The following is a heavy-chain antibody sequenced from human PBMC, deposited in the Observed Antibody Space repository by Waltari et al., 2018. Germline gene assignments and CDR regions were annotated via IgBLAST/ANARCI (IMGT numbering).Heavy chain of an antibody. CDR2: INHSGST. Sequence: QVQLQQWGAGLLKPSETLSLTCAVYGGSFSGYYWSWIRQPPGKGLEWIGEINHSGSTNYNPSPKRRVTRSVDTSKNQFSLKRSSVTAADTAVYYCARGRRRFLEWLLHYYFDYWGQGTLVTVSS. V-gene: IGHV4-34*01. CDR1: GGSFSGYY. D-gene: IGHD3-3*01. CDR3: ARGRRRFLEWLLHYYFDY. J-gene: IGHJ4*02.